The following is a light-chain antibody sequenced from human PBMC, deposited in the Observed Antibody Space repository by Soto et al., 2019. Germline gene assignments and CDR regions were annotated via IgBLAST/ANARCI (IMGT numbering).Light chain of an antibody. Sequence: IQMAQSRTFLSASLGRIVTITCLASQSISSYLNWYQQKPGKAPKLLIYAASSLQSGVPSRFSGSGSGTDFTLTISSLQPEDFATYYCQQSYSTPDKFGQGTKVDTK. CDR3: QQSYSTPDK. V-gene: IGKV1-39*01. J-gene: IGKJ1*01. CDR1: QSISSY. CDR2: AAS.